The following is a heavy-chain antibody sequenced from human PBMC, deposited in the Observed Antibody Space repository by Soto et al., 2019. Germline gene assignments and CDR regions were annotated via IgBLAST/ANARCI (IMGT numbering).Heavy chain of an antibody. CDR3: ARGEGDYGDYFYYFDY. CDR2: INHSGST. V-gene: IGHV4-34*01. Sequence: SETLSLTCAVYGGSFSGYYWSWIRQPPGKGLEWIGEINHSGSTNYNPSLKSRVTISVDTSKNQFSLKLSSVTAADTAVYYCARGEGDYGDYFYYFDYWGQGTLVTVSS. CDR1: GGSFSGYY. D-gene: IGHD4-17*01. J-gene: IGHJ4*02.